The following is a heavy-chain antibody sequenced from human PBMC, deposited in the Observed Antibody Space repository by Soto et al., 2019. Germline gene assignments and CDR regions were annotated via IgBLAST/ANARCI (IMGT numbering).Heavy chain of an antibody. Sequence: SETLSLTCAVSGGSISSTNWWSWVRQPPGQGLEWIGEIYRTGSTNYNPSLKSRVTISLDKSENQFSLKVTSLTAADTAVYYCASRDPGTSVDYWGQGTLVTVSS. CDR2: IYRTGST. J-gene: IGHJ4*02. CDR3: ASRDPGTSVDY. D-gene: IGHD1-7*01. V-gene: IGHV4-4*02. CDR1: GGSISSTNW.